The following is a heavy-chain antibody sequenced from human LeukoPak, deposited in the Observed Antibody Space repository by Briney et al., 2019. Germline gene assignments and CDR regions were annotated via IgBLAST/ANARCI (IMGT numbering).Heavy chain of an antibody. D-gene: IGHD2-8*01. Sequence: GESLRLSCAASGFTFSSYAMSWVRQAPGKGLEWVANLNHDGSLRQYVDSVKGRFTISRDNAKNSLYLQMNSLRAEDTAVYYCARDIVLMVGFWDYWGQGTLVTVSS. J-gene: IGHJ4*02. CDR3: ARDIVLMVGFWDY. CDR1: GFTFSSYA. V-gene: IGHV3-7*05. CDR2: LNHDGSLR.